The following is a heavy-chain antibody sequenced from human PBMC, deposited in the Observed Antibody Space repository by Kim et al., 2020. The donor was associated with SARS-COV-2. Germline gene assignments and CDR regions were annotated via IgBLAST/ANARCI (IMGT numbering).Heavy chain of an antibody. J-gene: IGHJ4*02. CDR2: IWYDGSNK. D-gene: IGHD1-26*01. CDR3: ARNSGRYEIYY. Sequence: GGSLRLSCAASGFTFSSYGMHWVRQAPGKGLEWVAVIWYDGSNKYYADSVKGRFTISRDNSKNTLYLQMNSLRAEDTAVYYCARNSGRYEIYYWGQGTLVTVSS. CDR1: GFTFSSYG. V-gene: IGHV3-33*01.